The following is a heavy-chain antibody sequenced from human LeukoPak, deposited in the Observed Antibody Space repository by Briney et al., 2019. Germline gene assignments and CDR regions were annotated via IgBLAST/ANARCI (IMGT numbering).Heavy chain of an antibody. CDR1: GFTFSSYW. V-gene: IGHV3-7*03. J-gene: IGHJ4*02. CDR3: AKGGMATITGYFDY. D-gene: IGHD5-24*01. Sequence: GGSLRLSCAASGFTFSSYWMSWVRQAPGKGLEWVANIKQDGSEKYYVDSVKGRFTISRDNAKNSLYLQMNSLRAEDMALYYCAKGGMATITGYFDYWGQGTLVTVSS. CDR2: IKQDGSEK.